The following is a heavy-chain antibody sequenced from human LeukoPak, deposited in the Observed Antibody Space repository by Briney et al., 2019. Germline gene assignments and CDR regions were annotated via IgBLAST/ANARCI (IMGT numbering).Heavy chain of an antibody. D-gene: IGHD5-18*01. J-gene: IGHJ4*02. CDR1: GFSFIHYW. V-gene: IGHV5-51*01. CDR3: ARREDTAEFDY. Sequence: GESLKISCKGSGFSFIHYWIGWVRQMPGKGLEWMGIIYPGDSDTRYSPSFQGQVTISVDQSLNTAYLQWSSLKASDIAMYYCARREDTAEFDYWGQGTLVTVSS. CDR2: IYPGDSDT.